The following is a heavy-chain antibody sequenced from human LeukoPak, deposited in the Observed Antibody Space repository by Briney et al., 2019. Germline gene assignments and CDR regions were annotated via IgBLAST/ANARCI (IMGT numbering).Heavy chain of an antibody. CDR2: INPSGGST. J-gene: IGHJ4*02. V-gene: IGHV1-46*01. D-gene: IGHD4-17*01. CDR1: GYTFIRYY. CDR3: ARVGYGDRIDY. Sequence: ASVKVSCKASGYTFIRYYMHWVRQAPGHGLEWMGIINPSGGSTSYAQKFQGRVTMTRDTSTSTVYMELSRLRSEDTAVYYCARVGYGDRIDYWGQGTLVSVSS.